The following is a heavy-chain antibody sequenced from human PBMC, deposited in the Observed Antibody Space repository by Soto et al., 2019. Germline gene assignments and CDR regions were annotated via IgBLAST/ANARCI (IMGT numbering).Heavy chain of an antibody. CDR1: GGFISSYY. V-gene: IGHV4-59*08. D-gene: IGHD3-3*01. J-gene: IGHJ5*02. Sequence: SETLCLTCTVSGGFISSYYWRWIRQPPGKGLEWIGYIYYSGSTNYNPSLKSRVTISVDTSKNQFSLKLSSVTAADTAVYYCERLIYDSARFDPWGQRTLVTVSS. CDR3: ERLIYDSARFDP. CDR2: IYYSGST.